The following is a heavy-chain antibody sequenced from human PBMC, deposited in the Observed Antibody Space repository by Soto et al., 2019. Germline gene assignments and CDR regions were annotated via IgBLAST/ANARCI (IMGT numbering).Heavy chain of an antibody. D-gene: IGHD6-6*01. CDR3: ARDRSIAARSAYYYGMDV. J-gene: IGHJ6*02. V-gene: IGHV1-18*03. CDR1: GYTFTSYG. Sequence: QVPLVQSGAEVKKPGASVKVSCKASGYTFTSYGISWVRQAPGQGLEWMGWISAYNGNTNYAQKLQGRVTMTTDTSTSTAYMELRSLRSDDMAVYYCARDRSIAARSAYYYGMDVWGQGTTVTVSS. CDR2: ISAYNGNT.